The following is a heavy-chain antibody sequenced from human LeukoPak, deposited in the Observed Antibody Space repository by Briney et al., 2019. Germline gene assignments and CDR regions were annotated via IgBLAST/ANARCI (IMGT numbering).Heavy chain of an antibody. CDR1: GGSISGSSYY. Sequence: SETLSLTCTVSGGSISGSSYYWGWIRQPPGKGLEWIGSIYYSGSTYYNPSLKSRVTISVDTSKNQFSLKLNSVTATDTAVYYCAREPANLYDSSGYYFDYWGQGTLVTVSS. D-gene: IGHD3-22*01. J-gene: IGHJ4*02. CDR3: AREPANLYDSSGYYFDY. V-gene: IGHV4-39*02. CDR2: IYYSGST.